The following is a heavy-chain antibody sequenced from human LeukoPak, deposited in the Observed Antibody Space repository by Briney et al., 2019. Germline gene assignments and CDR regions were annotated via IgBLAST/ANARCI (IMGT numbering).Heavy chain of an antibody. D-gene: IGHD5-18*01. J-gene: IGHJ4*02. CDR3: AKDNSGYSYGFDY. Sequence: GGSLRLSCAASGFTFSSYGMHWVRQAPGKGLEWVAVISYDGSNKYYADSVKGRFTISRDNSENTLYLQMNSLRAEDTAVYYCAKDNSGYSYGFDYWGQGTPVTVSS. V-gene: IGHV3-30*18. CDR1: GFTFSSYG. CDR2: ISYDGSNK.